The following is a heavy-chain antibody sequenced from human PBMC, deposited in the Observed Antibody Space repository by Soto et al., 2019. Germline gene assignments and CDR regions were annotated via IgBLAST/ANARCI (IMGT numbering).Heavy chain of an antibody. Sequence: PGGSLRLSCASSGFTFSSYAMSLVRQAPGKGLEWVSAISSSGRRTYYADSVKGRFTISRDDSKNTLYLQMNSLRAEDTAVYYCAKEGHCSGGSCYGNWFDPWGLGTLVTVSS. CDR1: GFTFSSYA. J-gene: IGHJ5*02. D-gene: IGHD2-15*01. CDR2: ISSSGRRT. V-gene: IGHV3-23*01. CDR3: AKEGHCSGGSCYGNWFDP.